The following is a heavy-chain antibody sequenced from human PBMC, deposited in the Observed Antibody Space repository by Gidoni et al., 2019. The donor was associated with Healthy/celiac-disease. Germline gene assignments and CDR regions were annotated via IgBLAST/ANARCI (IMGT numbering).Heavy chain of an antibody. CDR1: GDSVSSNSAA. CDR2: TYYRSKWYN. Sequence: QVQLQQSGPGLVKPSQTLSLTCAISGDSVSSNSAAWNWIRQSPSRGLEWLGRTYYRSKWYNDYAVSVKSRITINPDTSKNQFSLQLNSVTPEDTAVYYCARDTIFGVVSPGDYYYYGMDVWGQGTTVTVSS. J-gene: IGHJ6*02. V-gene: IGHV6-1*01. D-gene: IGHD3-3*01. CDR3: ARDTIFGVVSPGDYYYYGMDV.